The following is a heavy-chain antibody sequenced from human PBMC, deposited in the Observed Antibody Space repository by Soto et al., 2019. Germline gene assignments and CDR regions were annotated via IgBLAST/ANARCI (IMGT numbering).Heavy chain of an antibody. CDR2: IYPGDSET. V-gene: IGHV5-51*01. D-gene: IGHD2-15*01. CDR3: ARRSAGYVGGMDV. Sequence: GESLKISCRGSGYRFTNYWIAWVRQMPGKGLEWMGTIYPGDSETKYSPSFQGQVTISSDESIRTAYLQWSSLKASDTAMYYCARRSAGYVGGMDVWGQGTTVTVSS. CDR1: GYRFTNYW. J-gene: IGHJ6*02.